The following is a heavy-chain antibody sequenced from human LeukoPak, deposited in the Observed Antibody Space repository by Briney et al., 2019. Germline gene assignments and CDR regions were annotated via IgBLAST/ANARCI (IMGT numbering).Heavy chain of an antibody. CDR3: ARDLFSDYYDSSGYPRADV. Sequence: ASVKVSCKASGYTFTSYGISWVRQAPGQGLEWMGWISAYNGNTNYAQKLQGRVTTTTDTSTSTAYMELRSLRSDDTAVYYCARDLFSDYYDSSGYPRADVWGQGTTVTVSS. V-gene: IGHV1-18*01. D-gene: IGHD3-22*01. J-gene: IGHJ6*02. CDR2: ISAYNGNT. CDR1: GYTFTSYG.